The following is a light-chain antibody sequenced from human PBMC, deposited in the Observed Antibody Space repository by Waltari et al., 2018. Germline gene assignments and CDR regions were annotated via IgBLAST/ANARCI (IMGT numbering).Light chain of an antibody. CDR3: QQYGTSPPET. J-gene: IGKJ1*01. V-gene: IGKV3-20*01. CDR1: QSVSSSY. Sequence: EIVLTHSPGTLSLSPGERATLSCRASQSVSSSYLAWYQQKPGQAPRLLIYGASSRATGIPDRFSGSVSGTDFTLTISRLEPEDFAVYYCQQYGTSPPETFGQGTKVEIK. CDR2: GAS.